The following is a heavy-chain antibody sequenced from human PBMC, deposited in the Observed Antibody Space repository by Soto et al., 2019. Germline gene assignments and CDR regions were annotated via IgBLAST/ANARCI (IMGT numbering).Heavy chain of an antibody. J-gene: IGHJ3*02. CDR2: IYNSGRT. CDR1: GGSVSSGGYY. Sequence: SETLSLTCTVAGGSVSSGGYYWSWIRQHPGKGLQWVGYIYNSGRTYYNPSLKSRVTISVDTSKNHFSLNLNSVTGADTAVYYCARSPLGYAFDMWGQGTMVTVSS. D-gene: IGHD5-12*01. V-gene: IGHV4-31*03. CDR3: ARSPLGYAFDM.